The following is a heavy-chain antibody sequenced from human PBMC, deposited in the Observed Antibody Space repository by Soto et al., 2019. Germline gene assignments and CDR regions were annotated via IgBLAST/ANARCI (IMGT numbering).Heavy chain of an antibody. D-gene: IGHD2-8*01. CDR1: GGSIGSGVYF. J-gene: IGHJ4*02. V-gene: IGHV4-30-4*01. CDR2: ISYTGSA. CDR3: ARRWGVAFDY. Sequence: SETLSLTCTVSGGSIGSGVYFWSWFRQPPGKGLEWIGFISYTGSAYYNPSLKSRVTISVDTSKNQFSLKLSSVTAADTAVYYCARRWGVAFDYWGQGTLVTVSS.